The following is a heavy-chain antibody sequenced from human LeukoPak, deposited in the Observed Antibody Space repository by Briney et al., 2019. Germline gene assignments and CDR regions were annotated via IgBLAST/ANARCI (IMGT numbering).Heavy chain of an antibody. D-gene: IGHD2-2*02. CDR3: ARSAVLGYCSSTSCYNYYYMDV. CDR1: GGSISSYY. V-gene: IGHV4-4*07. Sequence: TSETLSLTCTVSGGSISSYYWSWIRQPAGKGLEWIGRIYTSGSTNYNPSLKSRVTMSVDTSKNQFSLKLSSVTAADTAVYYCARSAVLGYCSSTSCYNYYYMDVWGKGTTVTVSS. J-gene: IGHJ6*03. CDR2: IYTSGST.